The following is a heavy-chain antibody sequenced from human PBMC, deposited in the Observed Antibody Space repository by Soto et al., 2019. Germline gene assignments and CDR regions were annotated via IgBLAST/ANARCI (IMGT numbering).Heavy chain of an antibody. CDR1: GGTFSSYA. J-gene: IGHJ4*02. D-gene: IGHD3-3*01. V-gene: IGHV1-69*13. CDR2: IIPIFGTA. CDR3: ARDPRYYDFWSGHFDY. Sequence: GASVKVSCKASGGTFSSYAISWVRQAPGQGLEWMGGIIPIFGTANYAQKFQGRVTITADESTSTAYMELSSLRSEDTAVYYCARDPRYYDFWSGHFDYWGQGTLVTVYS.